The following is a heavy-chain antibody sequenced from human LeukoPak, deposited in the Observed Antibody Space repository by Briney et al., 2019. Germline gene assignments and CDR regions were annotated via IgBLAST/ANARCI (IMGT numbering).Heavy chain of an antibody. V-gene: IGHV1-24*01. J-gene: IGHJ3*02. CDR2: FDPEDGET. Sequence: GASVKVSCKVSGYTLTDLSMHWVRQAPGKRLEWMGGFDPEDGETIYAQKFQGRVTMTEDTSTDTAYMELSSLRSEDTAVYYCATPLNTIFRVVPPDAFDIWGQGTMVTVSS. CDR3: ATPLNTIFRVVPPDAFDI. D-gene: IGHD3-3*01. CDR1: GYTLTDLS.